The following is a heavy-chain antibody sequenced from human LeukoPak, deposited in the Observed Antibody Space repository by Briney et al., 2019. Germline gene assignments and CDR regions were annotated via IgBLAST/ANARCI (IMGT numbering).Heavy chain of an antibody. CDR2: IYYSGST. Sequence: SETLSLTCTVSGGSISSYYWSWIRQPPGKGLEWIGYIYYSGSTNYNPSLTSRVTISVDTSKNQFSLKLSSVTAADTAVYYCARNRYYYGSGSYGVPNWFDPWGQGTLVIVSS. CDR3: ARNRYYYGSGSYGVPNWFDP. V-gene: IGHV4-59*08. D-gene: IGHD3-10*01. CDR1: GGSISSYY. J-gene: IGHJ5*02.